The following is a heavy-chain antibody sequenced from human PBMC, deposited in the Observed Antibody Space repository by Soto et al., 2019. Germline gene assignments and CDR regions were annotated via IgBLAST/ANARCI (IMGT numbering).Heavy chain of an antibody. Sequence: ASVKVSCKASGYTFTSYGISWVRQAPGQGLEWMGWISAYNGNTNYAQKLQGRVTMTTDTSTSTAYMELRSLRSDDTAVYYCARGSDDSSGYNVIDAFDIWGQGTMVTVSS. CDR2: ISAYNGNT. V-gene: IGHV1-18*01. CDR3: ARGSDDSSGYNVIDAFDI. D-gene: IGHD3-22*01. J-gene: IGHJ3*02. CDR1: GYTFTSYG.